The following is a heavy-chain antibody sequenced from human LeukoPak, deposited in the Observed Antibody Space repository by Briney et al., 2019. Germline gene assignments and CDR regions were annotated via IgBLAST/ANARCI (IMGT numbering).Heavy chain of an antibody. V-gene: IGHV3-23*01. CDR2: ISGSGGST. CDR1: GFTFSIYA. D-gene: IGHD1-1*01. Sequence: GGSLRLSCAASGFTFSIYAMSWVRQAPGKGLEWVSAISGSGGSTYYADSVKGRFTIDRDNSKDTLYLQMNSLGAEDTAVSYCAKDAGRTGTTDCFDPWGQGTLVTVSS. J-gene: IGHJ5*02. CDR3: AKDAGRTGTTDCFDP.